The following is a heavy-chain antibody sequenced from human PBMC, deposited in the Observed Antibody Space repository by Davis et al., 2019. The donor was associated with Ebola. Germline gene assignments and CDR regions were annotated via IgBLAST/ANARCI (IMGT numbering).Heavy chain of an antibody. CDR3: ARGKFWSGDYGMDV. CDR1: GFTFSSYW. J-gene: IGHJ6*02. D-gene: IGHD3-3*01. V-gene: IGHV3-74*01. Sequence: PGSSLKISCAASGFTFSSYWMHWVRQAPGKGLVWVSRINSDGRSTTYADSVKGRFTISRDNAKNTLYLQMNSLRAEDTAVYYCARGKFWSGDYGMDVWGQGTTVTVSS. CDR2: INSDGRST.